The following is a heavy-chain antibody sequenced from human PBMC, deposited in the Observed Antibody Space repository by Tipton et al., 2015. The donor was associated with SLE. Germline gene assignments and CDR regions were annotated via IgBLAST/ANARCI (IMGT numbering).Heavy chain of an antibody. CDR1: GFTFSDYC. Sequence: SLRLSCAASGFTFSDYCMSWIRQAPGKGLEWVSGISWNSGSIGYADSVKGRFTISRDNAKNSLYLQMNSLRAEDTALYYCAKGGGRIAAAGPPFDYWGQGTLVTVSS. D-gene: IGHD6-13*01. CDR2: ISWNSGSI. J-gene: IGHJ4*02. CDR3: AKGGGRIAAAGPPFDY. V-gene: IGHV3-9*01.